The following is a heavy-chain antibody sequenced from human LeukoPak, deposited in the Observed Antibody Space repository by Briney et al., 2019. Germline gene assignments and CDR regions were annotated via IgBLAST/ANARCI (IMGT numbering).Heavy chain of an antibody. Sequence: PGGSLRPSCAASGFTFSSYSMNWVRQAPGKGREWVSSMSIHSGQNYHADPVKGRFTISRDNAKNSLYLRMDSLIAEDTAVYSCAREFEYRTSGAGYGGQGTLVTVSS. D-gene: IGHD6-6*01. CDR2: MSIHSGQN. CDR1: GFTFSSYS. V-gene: IGHV3-21*01. J-gene: IGHJ4*02. CDR3: AREFEYRTSGAGY.